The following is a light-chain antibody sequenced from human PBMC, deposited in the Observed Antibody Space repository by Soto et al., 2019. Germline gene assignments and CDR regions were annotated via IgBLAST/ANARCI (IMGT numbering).Light chain of an antibody. Sequence: AIQMTQSPSSLSASVGDRVTITCRASQGIRNDLGWYQQKPGKAPKLLTYAAYSLQSGVQSRFSGSGSGTDFTLTIRSLQPEEFATYYCIQDYNYPWTFGQGTKVDI. CDR2: AAY. CDR1: QGIRND. CDR3: IQDYNYPWT. V-gene: IGKV1-6*01. J-gene: IGKJ1*01.